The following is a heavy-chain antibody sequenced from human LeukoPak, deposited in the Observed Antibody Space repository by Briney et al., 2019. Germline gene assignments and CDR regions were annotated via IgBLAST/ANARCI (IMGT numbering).Heavy chain of an antibody. J-gene: IGHJ3*02. V-gene: IGHV3-21*01. CDR1: GFTFSSYS. D-gene: IGHD3-22*01. CDR2: ISSTSSYI. Sequence: GGSLRLSCAAFGFTFSSYSMNWVRQAPGKGLEWVSSISSTSSYIYYADSVKGRFTISRDNAKNSLFLRMNSLRAEDTAVYYCALLAFYYDSSGQDAFDIWGQGTVVTVSS. CDR3: ALLAFYYDSSGQDAFDI.